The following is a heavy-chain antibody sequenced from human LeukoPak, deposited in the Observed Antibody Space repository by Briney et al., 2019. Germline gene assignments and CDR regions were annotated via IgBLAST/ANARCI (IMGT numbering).Heavy chain of an antibody. CDR1: GFTVSSTY. D-gene: IGHD2-8*02. J-gene: IGHJ4*02. CDR2: IYKGGST. Sequence: GGSLRLSCAASGFTVSSTYMSWVRQAPGKGPEWVSVIYKGGSTYYADSVKGRFTISRDNSKNTLYLQMNSLRAEDTAVYYCATSMTSPGAFDYWGQGTLVTVSS. V-gene: IGHV3-53*01. CDR3: ATSMTSPGAFDY.